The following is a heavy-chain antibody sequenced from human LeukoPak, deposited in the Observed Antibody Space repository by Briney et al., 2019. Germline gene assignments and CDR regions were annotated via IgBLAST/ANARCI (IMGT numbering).Heavy chain of an antibody. V-gene: IGHV3-11*01. CDR1: GFTFSDYY. J-gene: IGHJ6*02. CDR2: IAHSGTVM. Sequence: PGGSLRLSCAASGFTFSDYYMTWIRQAPWTGLEWVSHIAHSGTVMWYADAVKGRLTISRDNAKNLLFLQMYSLRAEDTAVYYCARGHYEMGVWGQGTTVIVSS. CDR3: ARGHYEMGV.